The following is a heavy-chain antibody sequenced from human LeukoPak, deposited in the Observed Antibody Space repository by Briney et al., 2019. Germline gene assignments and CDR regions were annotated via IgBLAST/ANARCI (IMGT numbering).Heavy chain of an antibody. D-gene: IGHD2-2*01. J-gene: IGHJ4*02. CDR3: AREIVVVPAATFDY. CDR2: ISYDGSNK. CDR1: GFTLSSYA. Sequence: SGGSLRLSCAASGFTLSSYAMHWVRQAPGKGLEWVAVISYDGSNKYYADSVKGRFTISRDNSKNTLYLQMNSLRAEDTAVYYCAREIVVVPAATFDYWGQGTLVTASS. V-gene: IGHV3-30-3*01.